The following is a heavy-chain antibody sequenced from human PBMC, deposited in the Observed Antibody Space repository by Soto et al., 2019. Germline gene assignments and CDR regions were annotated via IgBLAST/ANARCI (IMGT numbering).Heavy chain of an antibody. V-gene: IGHV3-21*06. CDR1: GLTFSNYA. CDR3: GRGIFLGFWWRMDCYYGMDG. CDR2: ISGSSSYI. J-gene: IGHJ6*01. D-gene: IGHD2-21*01. Sequence: PGGSLRLSCAASGLTFSNYAMNWVRQDPGKGLEWVSSISGSSSYIYYTDSVRGRSTISRDNAKNSLYLQMNSLRVEDTAVYYCGRGIFLGFWWRMDCYYGMDGWGQGTTVTVSS.